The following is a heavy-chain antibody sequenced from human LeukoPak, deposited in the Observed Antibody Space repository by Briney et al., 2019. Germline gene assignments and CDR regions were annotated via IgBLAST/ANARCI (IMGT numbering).Heavy chain of an antibody. CDR1: GYTFSNCG. CDR3: TRDGTSTDDY. D-gene: IGHD2-2*01. V-gene: IGHV1-18*01. J-gene: IGHJ4*02. Sequence: GASVKVSCKTSGYTFSNCGISWVRQAPGQGLEWMGWISGNNDNPNYGQKFQGRFTMTTDSSTGTAYMELRNLRSDDTAVYYGTRDGTSTDDYWGQGTLVTVSS. CDR2: ISGNNDNP.